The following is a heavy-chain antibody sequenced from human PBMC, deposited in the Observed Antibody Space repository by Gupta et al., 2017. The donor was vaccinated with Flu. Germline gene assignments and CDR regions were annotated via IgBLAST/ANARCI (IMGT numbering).Heavy chain of an antibody. D-gene: IGHD3-10*01. Sequence: EWVSRISWNDNNVDYTDSVKGRFTISRDNDKDALYLQMNSLRGEDTALYYCAKGRKRPVVRGINIPREHYYYYMDVWGRGTTVTVSS. CDR2: ISWNDNNV. V-gene: IGHV3-9*01. J-gene: IGHJ6*03. CDR3: AKGRKRPVVRGINIPREHYYYYMDV.